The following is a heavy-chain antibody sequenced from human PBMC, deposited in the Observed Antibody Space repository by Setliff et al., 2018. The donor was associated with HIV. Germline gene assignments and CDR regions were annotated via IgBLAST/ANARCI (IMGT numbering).Heavy chain of an antibody. CDR2: IHYKGNI. Sequence: SETLSLTCGVSGYSISSGYYWSWIRQSPGKGLEWIGHIHYKGNIDYNASLKSRLAISSDTSKNQFSLNLSSVIAADTAIYFCARFTVVVFGAGEPSWFDPWGQGILVTVSS. CDR1: GYSISSGYY. J-gene: IGHJ5*02. D-gene: IGHD2-15*01. V-gene: IGHV4-30-4*08. CDR3: ARFTVVVFGAGEPSWFDP.